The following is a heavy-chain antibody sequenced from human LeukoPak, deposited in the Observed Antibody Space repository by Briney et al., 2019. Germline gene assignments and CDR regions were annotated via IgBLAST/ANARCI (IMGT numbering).Heavy chain of an antibody. D-gene: IGHD2-2*01. J-gene: IGHJ6*03. CDR2: INPNSGGT. CDR3: ARGPYCSSTSCSPMDV. CDR1: GYTFTGYY. V-gene: IGHV1-2*02. Sequence: ASVKVSCKASGYTFTGYYMHWVRQAPGQGLEWMGWINPNSGGTNYAQKFQGRVTMTRDTFISTAYMELSRLRSDDTAVYYCARGPYCSSTSCSPMDVWGKGTTVTVSS.